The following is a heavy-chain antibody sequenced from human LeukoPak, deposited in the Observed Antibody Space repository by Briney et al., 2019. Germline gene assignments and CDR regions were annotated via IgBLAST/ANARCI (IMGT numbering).Heavy chain of an antibody. CDR2: ISYDGSNK. D-gene: IGHD2-2*01. CDR1: GFTFSSYA. Sequence: GGSLRHSCAASGFTFSSYAIHWVHQAPGKGLEWVAVISYDGSNKYNADSVKGRFTISRDNSKNTLYLQMNSLRAEDTAVYYCARAPDCSSTSCYLQYGMDVWGQGTTVTVSS. CDR3: ARAPDCSSTSCYLQYGMDV. J-gene: IGHJ6*02. V-gene: IGHV3-30-3*01.